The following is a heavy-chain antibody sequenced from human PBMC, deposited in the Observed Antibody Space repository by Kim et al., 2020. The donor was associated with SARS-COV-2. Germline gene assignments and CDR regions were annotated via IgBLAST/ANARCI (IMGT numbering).Heavy chain of an antibody. CDR3: ARDLSLPSRDSSNYGPYYFDY. D-gene: IGHD3-10*01. V-gene: IGHV3-48*02. Sequence: RFTISRDNAKSSLYLQMNSLRDEDTAVYYCARDLSLPSRDSSNYGPYYFDYWGQGTLVTVSS. J-gene: IGHJ4*02.